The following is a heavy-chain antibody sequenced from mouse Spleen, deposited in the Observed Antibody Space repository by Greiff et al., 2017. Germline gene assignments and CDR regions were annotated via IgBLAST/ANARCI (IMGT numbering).Heavy chain of an antibody. CDR2: ISSGGSYT. V-gene: IGHV5-9-1*01. CDR1: GFTFSSYA. Sequence: EVMLVESGGGLVKPGGSLKLSCAASGFTFSSYAMSWVRQTPEKRLEWVATISSGGSYTYYPDSVKGRFTISRDNAKNTLYLQMSSLRSEDTAMYYCARRAALYYFDYWGQGTTLTVSS. CDR3: ARRAALYYFDY. J-gene: IGHJ2*01. D-gene: IGHD3-1*01.